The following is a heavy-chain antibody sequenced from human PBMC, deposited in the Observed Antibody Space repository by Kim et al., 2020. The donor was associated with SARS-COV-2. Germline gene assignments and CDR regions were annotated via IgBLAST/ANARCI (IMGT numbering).Heavy chain of an antibody. D-gene: IGHD1-26*01. Sequence: SVKVSCKASGGTFSSYAISWVRQAPGQGLEWMGGIIPIFGTANYAQKFQGRVTITADESTSTAYMELSSLRSEDTAVYYCARGGWELIYSFDYWGQGTLVTVSS. CDR2: IIPIFGTA. CDR1: GGTFSSYA. CDR3: ARGGWELIYSFDY. J-gene: IGHJ4*02. V-gene: IGHV1-69*13.